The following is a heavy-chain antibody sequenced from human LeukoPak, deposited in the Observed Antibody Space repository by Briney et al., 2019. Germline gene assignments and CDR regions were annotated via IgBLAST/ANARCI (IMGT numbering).Heavy chain of an antibody. D-gene: IGHD3-10*01. J-gene: IGHJ3*02. CDR1: GGSISSYY. V-gene: IGHV4-59*12. CDR2: IYYSGST. Sequence: SETLSLTCTVSGGSISSYYWRWIRQPPGKELEWIGYIYYSGSTYYNPSLKSRVTISVDTSKNQFSLKLSSVTAADTAVYYCARDPSGGDAFDIWGQGTLVTVSS. CDR3: ARDPSGGDAFDI.